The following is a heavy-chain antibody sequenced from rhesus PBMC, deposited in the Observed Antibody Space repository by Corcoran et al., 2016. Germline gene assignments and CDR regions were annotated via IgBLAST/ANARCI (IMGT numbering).Heavy chain of an antibody. J-gene: IGHJ1*01. CDR2: INPYTGNT. V-gene: IGHV1S2*01. CDR3: ARDPLNIVVVLTAPPNGFEF. CDR1: GYTFTDYY. Sequence: QVQLVQSGAEVKKPGSSVKVSCKASGYTFTDYYMHWVRQAPRQGLEWMGWINPYTGNTKSAQTCQGRVTMTRDTSSSTAYIELSSLVSEDTAVYYCARDPLNIVVVLTAPPNGFEFWGQGALVTVSS. D-gene: IGHD2-15*01.